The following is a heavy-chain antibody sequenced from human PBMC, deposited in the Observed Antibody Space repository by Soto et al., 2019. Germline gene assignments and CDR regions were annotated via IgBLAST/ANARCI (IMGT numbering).Heavy chain of an antibody. V-gene: IGHV1-69*13. Sequence: SVKVSCKASGGTFSSYAFSWVRQAPGQGLEWMGRIIPIFGSANYAQKFQGRVTITADESTSTAYMELSSLRSEDTAVYYCARDQGQLVLYYYYGMDVWGQGTTVTVSS. J-gene: IGHJ6*02. CDR1: GGTFSSYA. CDR3: ARDQGQLVLYYYYGMDV. CDR2: IIPIFGSA. D-gene: IGHD6-6*01.